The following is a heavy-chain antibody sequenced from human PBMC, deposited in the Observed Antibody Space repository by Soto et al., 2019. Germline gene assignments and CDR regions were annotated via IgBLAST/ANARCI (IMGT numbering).Heavy chain of an antibody. D-gene: IGHD4-4*01. CDR1: GFPFSSYV. Sequence: EVQLLESGGGLVQRGGSLRLSCAASGFPFSSYVMSWVRQAPGKGLEWVSGISGGGSNTFYADYVKGLFTISRDNSKNTLLLQMNSLGAEDTAVYYCAKDSNKYSSSLRGRYFDYWGQGIGVTVSS. CDR2: ISGGGSNT. CDR3: AKDSNKYSSSLRGRYFDY. J-gene: IGHJ4*02. V-gene: IGHV3-23*01.